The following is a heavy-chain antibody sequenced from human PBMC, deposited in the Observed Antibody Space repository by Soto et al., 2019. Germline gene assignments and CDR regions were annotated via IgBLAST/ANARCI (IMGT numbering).Heavy chain of an antibody. CDR1: GYTFTSYD. CDR2: MNPNSGNT. CDR3: ARFRPTVTTRYYYYMDV. V-gene: IGHV1-8*01. D-gene: IGHD4-17*01. J-gene: IGHJ6*03. Sequence: ASVKVSCKASGYTFTSYDINWVRQATGQGLEWMGWMNPNSGNTGYAQKFQGGVTMTRNTSISTAYMELSSLRSEDTAVYYCARFRPTVTTRYYYYMDVWGKGTTVTVSS.